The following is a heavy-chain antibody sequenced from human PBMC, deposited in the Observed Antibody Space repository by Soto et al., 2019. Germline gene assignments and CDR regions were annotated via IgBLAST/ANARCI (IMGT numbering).Heavy chain of an antibody. CDR3: ARVLSDNLEVYAFDI. CDR1: GGTFSSYA. V-gene: IGHV1-69*01. J-gene: IGHJ3*02. Sequence: QVQLVQSGAEVKKPGSSVQVSCKASGGTFSSYAISWLRQAPGQGLEWMGGIIPICGTANYAQKFQGRVTITADESTSTAFLELCSLRAEDTAVYYCARVLSDNLEVYAFDIWGQGTMGTVSS. CDR2: IIPICGTA. D-gene: IGHD1-20*01.